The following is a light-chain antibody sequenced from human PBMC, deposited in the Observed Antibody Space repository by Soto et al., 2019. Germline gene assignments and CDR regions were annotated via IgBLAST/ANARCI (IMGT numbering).Light chain of an antibody. CDR2: LNSDGSH. CDR3: QTWGTGIQVV. CDR1: SGHSSYA. J-gene: IGLJ2*01. Sequence: QLVLTQSPSASASLGASVKLTCTLSSGHSSYAIAWHQQQPEKGPRYLMKLNSDGSHSKGDGIPDRFSGSSSGAERYLTISSIQSEDEADYYCQTWGTGIQVVFGGGTKLTVL. V-gene: IGLV4-69*01.